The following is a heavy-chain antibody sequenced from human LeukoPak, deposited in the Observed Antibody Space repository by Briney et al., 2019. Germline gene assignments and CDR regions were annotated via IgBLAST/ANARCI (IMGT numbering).Heavy chain of an antibody. J-gene: IGHJ5*02. CDR1: GYSFTSYW. CDR3: ARQWRGYCSSTSCYLPNWFDP. D-gene: IGHD2-2*01. V-gene: IGHV5-51*01. Sequence: GESLKISRKGSGYSFTSYWIGWVRQMPGKGLEWMGIIYPGDSDTRYSPSFQGQVTISADKSISTAYLQWSSLKASDTAMYYCARQWRGYCSSTSCYLPNWFDPWGQGTLVTVSS. CDR2: IYPGDSDT.